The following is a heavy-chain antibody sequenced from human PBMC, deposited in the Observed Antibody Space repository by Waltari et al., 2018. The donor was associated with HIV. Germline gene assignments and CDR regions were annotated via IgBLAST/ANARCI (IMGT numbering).Heavy chain of an antibody. J-gene: IGHJ6*02. CDR3: ARRPRMAAFYLYYGMDV. D-gene: IGHD2-8*01. V-gene: IGHV4-39*01. CDR1: GGSVINRDYY. CDR2: IYYTGTT. Sequence: QLQLQQSGPGLVKPSETLSLTCPVSGGSVINRDYYWDFIRQSPGKGLEWIGNIYYTGTTFHNPSLKGRVTMSADLSRNQFSLRLNSVTAADTAIYYCARRPRMAAFYLYYGMDVWGQGTTVTVSS.